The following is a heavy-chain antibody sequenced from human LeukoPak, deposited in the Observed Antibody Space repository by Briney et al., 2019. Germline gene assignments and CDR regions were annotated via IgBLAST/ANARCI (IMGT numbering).Heavy chain of an antibody. D-gene: IGHD3-10*01. V-gene: IGHV4-34*01. Sequence: SETLSLTCAVYGGSFSGYYWSWIRQPPGKGLEWIGEINHSGSTNYNPPLKSRVTISVDTSKNQFSLKLSSVTAADTAVYYCARAGSLRLHQNRGNWFDPWGQGTLVTVSS. CDR1: GGSFSGYY. J-gene: IGHJ5*02. CDR3: ARAGSLRLHQNRGNWFDP. CDR2: INHSGST.